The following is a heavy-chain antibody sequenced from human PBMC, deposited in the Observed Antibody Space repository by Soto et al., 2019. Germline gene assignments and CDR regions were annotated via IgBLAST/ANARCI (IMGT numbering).Heavy chain of an antibody. Sequence: QVQLQQWGAGLLKPSETQSLTCAVYGGSFSGYYWSWIRQPPGKGLEWMGEINHSGSTNYNPSLKSRVTISVDTSKNQFSLELSSVAAADTAVYYCARAAGTDIVVVVAATDWFDPWGQGTLVTVSS. V-gene: IGHV4-34*01. CDR3: ARAAGTDIVVVVAATDWFDP. CDR2: INHSGST. CDR1: GGSFSGYY. J-gene: IGHJ5*02. D-gene: IGHD2-15*01.